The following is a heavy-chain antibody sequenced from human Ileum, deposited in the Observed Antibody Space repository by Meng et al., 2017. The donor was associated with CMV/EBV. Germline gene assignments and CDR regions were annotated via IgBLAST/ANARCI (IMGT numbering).Heavy chain of an antibody. V-gene: IGHV3-9*01. D-gene: IGHD3-22*01. CDR3: ARATRGYEDITGYFEY. CDR2: IRWKSGDT. J-gene: IGHJ4*02. CDR1: GFTFNAYA. Sequence: GGSLCLSCAVSGFTFNAYAMHWVRQAPGEGLEWVAGIRWKSGDTGYADSVKGRVTITRDKAKNSLYLQMNRLRPEDTAVYYCARATRGYEDITGYFEYWGQGTLVTVSS.